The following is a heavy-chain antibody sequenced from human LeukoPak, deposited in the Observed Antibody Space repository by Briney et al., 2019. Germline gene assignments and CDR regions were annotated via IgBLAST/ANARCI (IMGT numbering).Heavy chain of an antibody. CDR1: GGTFSSYA. J-gene: IGHJ4*02. CDR3: ARDSIPYYDSSGYYSNPFDY. D-gene: IGHD3-22*01. V-gene: IGHV1-69*01. Sequence: ASVKVSCKASGGTFSSYAISWVRQAPGQGLEWMGGIIPIFGTANYAQKFQGRVTITADESTSTAYMELSSLRSEDTAVYYCARDSIPYYDSSGYYSNPFDYWGQGTLVTVSS. CDR2: IIPIFGTA.